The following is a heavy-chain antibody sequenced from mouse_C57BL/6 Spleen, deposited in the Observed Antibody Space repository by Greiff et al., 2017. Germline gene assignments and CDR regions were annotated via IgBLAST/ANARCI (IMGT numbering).Heavy chain of an antibody. Sequence: VQRVESGAELVRPGASVTLSCKASGYTFTDYEMHWVKQTPVHGLEWIGAIDPETGGTAYNQKFKGKAILTADKSSSTAYMELRSLTSEDSAVYYCTRGVYGYYFDYWGQGTTLTVSS. V-gene: IGHV1-15*01. CDR3: TRGVYGYYFDY. CDR1: GYTFTDYE. CDR2: IDPETGGT. J-gene: IGHJ2*01. D-gene: IGHD1-1*01.